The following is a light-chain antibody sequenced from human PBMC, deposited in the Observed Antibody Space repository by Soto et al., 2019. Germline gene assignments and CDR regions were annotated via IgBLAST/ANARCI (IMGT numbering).Light chain of an antibody. V-gene: IGLV2-14*01. J-gene: IGLJ1*01. Sequence: QSVLTQPASVSGSPGQSITISCTGTSSDVGGYNYVSWYQQHPGKAPKLMIYAVSNRPSGVSNRFSGSKSGNTATLTISGLQAEDEADYYCCSYTDSSNYVFGTGTKVTVL. CDR3: CSYTDSSNYV. CDR1: SSDVGGYNY. CDR2: AVS.